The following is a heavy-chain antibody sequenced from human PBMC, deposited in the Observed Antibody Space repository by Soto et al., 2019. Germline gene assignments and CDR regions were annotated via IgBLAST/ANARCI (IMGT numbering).Heavy chain of an antibody. V-gene: IGHV3-23*01. D-gene: IGHD3-3*01. CDR1: GFTFRSYA. Sequence: EVQLLESGGGLVQPGGSLRLSCAASGFTFRSYAMAWVRQAPGKGLEWVSGISEKGDTKNYADPVRGRFTISRDNSMNTLALLMNSLRAEDTAVYYCVKDRATIFGVVWKYGMDVWGQGTTVYVSS. CDR2: ISEKGDTK. J-gene: IGHJ6*02. CDR3: VKDRATIFGVVWKYGMDV.